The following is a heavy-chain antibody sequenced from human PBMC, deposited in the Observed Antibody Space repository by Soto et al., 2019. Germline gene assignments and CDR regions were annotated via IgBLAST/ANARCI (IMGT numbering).Heavy chain of an antibody. CDR3: ARGGPSGSYHSDDYYHGMDV. D-gene: IGHD1-26*01. Sequence: PSETLSLTCTVSGGSISSYYWSWIRQPPGKGLEWIGYIYYSGSTNYNPSLKSRVTISVDTSKNQFSLKLSSVTAADTAVYYCARGGPSGSYHSDDYYHGMDVWGQGTTVTVSS. CDR1: GGSISSYY. CDR2: IYYSGST. V-gene: IGHV4-59*01. J-gene: IGHJ6*02.